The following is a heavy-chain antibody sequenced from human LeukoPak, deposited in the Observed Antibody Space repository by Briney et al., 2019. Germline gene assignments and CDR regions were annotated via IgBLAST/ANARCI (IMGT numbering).Heavy chain of an antibody. CDR2: IYTSGST. CDR3: ARDPSSSYYYYMDV. CDR1: GGSISSYY. V-gene: IGHV4-4*07. Sequence: SETLSLTCTVSGGSISSYYWSWIRQPAGKGLEWIGRIYTSGSTNYNPSLKSRVTISVDKSTNQFSLKLNSVTAADTAVYYCARDPSSSYYYYMDVWGKGTTVTVSS. D-gene: IGHD6-6*01. J-gene: IGHJ6*03.